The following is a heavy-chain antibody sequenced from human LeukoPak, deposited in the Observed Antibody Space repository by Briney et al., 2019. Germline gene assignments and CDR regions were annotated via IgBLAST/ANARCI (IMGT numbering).Heavy chain of an antibody. CDR3: ARSLSINYYYMDV. V-gene: IGHV1-69*13. J-gene: IGHJ6*03. D-gene: IGHD3-10*01. CDR1: GGTFSSYA. CDR2: IIPIFGTA. Sequence: ASVKVSCKASGGTFSSYAISWVRQAPGQGLEWMGGIIPIFGTANYAQKFQGRVTITVDESTSTAYMELSSLRSEATAVYYCARSLSINYYYMDVWGKGTTVTVSS.